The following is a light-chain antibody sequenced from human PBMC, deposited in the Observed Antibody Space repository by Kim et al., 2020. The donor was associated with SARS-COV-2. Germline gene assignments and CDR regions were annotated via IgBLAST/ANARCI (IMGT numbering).Light chain of an antibody. CDR3: SSYTSSSTPYV. V-gene: IGLV2-14*03. CDR2: DVS. Sequence: QSTTISCSGTSSDVGGYNYVSWYQQHPGKAPKRMIYDVSNRPSGVSNRFSGSKSGNTASLTISGLQAEDEADYYCSSYTSSSTPYVFGTGTKVTVL. J-gene: IGLJ1*01. CDR1: SSDVGGYNY.